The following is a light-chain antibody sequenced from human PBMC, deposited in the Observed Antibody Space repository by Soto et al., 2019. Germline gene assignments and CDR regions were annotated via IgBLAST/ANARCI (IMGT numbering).Light chain of an antibody. J-gene: IGKJ1*01. CDR1: QSVSSN. Sequence: EIVMTQSPATLSVSPGDRATLSCRASQSVSSNIASYQQKPGQAPRLLIYGASTRATGIPARFSGSGSGTEFTLTISSLQSEDFAVYYCQQYNNWPPFGQGTKVEIK. V-gene: IGKV3-15*01. CDR3: QQYNNWPP. CDR2: GAS.